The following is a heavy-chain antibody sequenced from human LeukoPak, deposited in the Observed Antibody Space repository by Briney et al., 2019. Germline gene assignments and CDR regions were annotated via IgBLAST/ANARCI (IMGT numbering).Heavy chain of an antibody. V-gene: IGHV3-7*01. D-gene: IGHD3-10*01. Sequence: GGSLRLSCAASGFTFNSYWMSWVRQAPGKGLEWVADIKQDGSEKYYVDSVKGRFTISRDNAKNSLYLQMNSLRAEDTAVYYCARDDGGGYYYSSGSYKAIMPMPFDYWGQGTLVTVSS. J-gene: IGHJ4*02. CDR3: ARDDGGGYYYSSGSYKAIMPMPFDY. CDR2: IKQDGSEK. CDR1: GFTFNSYW.